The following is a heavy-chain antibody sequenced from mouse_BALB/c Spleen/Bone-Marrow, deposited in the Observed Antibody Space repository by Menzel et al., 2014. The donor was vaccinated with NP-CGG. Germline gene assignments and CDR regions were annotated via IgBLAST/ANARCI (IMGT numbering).Heavy chain of an antibody. CDR2: INPNNGGT. CDR1: GYTFTEYT. J-gene: IGHJ3*01. Sequence: VQLKESGSELVKPGASVKISCKTSGYTFTEYTMHWVKQSHGKSLEWIGGINPNNGGTSYNQKFKGKATLTVDKSSSTAYMELRSLTSEDSAVYYCARNYRYDGSWFAYWGQGTLVTVSA. CDR3: ARNYRYDGSWFAY. D-gene: IGHD2-14*01. V-gene: IGHV1-18*01.